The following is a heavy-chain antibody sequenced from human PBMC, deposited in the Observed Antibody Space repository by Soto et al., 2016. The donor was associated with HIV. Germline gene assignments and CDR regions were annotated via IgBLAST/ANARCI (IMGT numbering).Heavy chain of an antibody. CDR3: ARDGQGYMDV. V-gene: IGHV4-31*03. CDR2: IYYSESP. J-gene: IGHJ6*03. CDR1: GGSISNGGHY. Sequence: VQLQESGPGLVKPSQTLSLICTVSGGSISNGGHYWSWIRQHPGKGLEWIGYIYYSESPYYNLALKSRVTISVDSSKNQFSLKLRSVTAADTAVYFCARDGQGYMDVWGKRATVTVSS.